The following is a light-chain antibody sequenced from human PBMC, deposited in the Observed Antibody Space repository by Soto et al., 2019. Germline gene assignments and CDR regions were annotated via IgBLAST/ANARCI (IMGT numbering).Light chain of an antibody. CDR2: TAS. J-gene: IGKJ4*01. CDR1: QGISSY. Sequence: GARVTITCRASQGISSYLAWYQQKPGEAPKLLISTASTLQSGVPSRFSGSGSGTEFTLTISSLQPEDFATYYCQQLNSFPLTFGGGTKLEIK. V-gene: IGKV1-9*01. CDR3: QQLNSFPLT.